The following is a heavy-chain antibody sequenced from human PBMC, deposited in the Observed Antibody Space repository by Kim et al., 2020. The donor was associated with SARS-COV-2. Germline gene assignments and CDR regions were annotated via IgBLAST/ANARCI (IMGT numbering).Heavy chain of an antibody. Sequence: SETLSLTCTVSGGSISSGGYYWSWIRQHPGKGLEWIGYIYYSGSTYYNPSLKSRVTISVDTSKNQFSLKLSSVTAADTAVYYCARSLELRYFDGYYFDYWGQGTLVTVSS. J-gene: IGHJ4*02. D-gene: IGHD3-9*01. CDR3: ARSLELRYFDGYYFDY. V-gene: IGHV4-31*03. CDR1: GGSISSGGYY. CDR2: IYYSGST.